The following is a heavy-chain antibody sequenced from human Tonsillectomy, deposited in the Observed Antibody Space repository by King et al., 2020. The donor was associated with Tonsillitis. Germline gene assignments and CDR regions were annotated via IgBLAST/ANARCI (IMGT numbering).Heavy chain of an antibody. CDR3: ARAQYCSTSSCYPGRFDY. D-gene: IGHD2-2*01. CDR1: GFTFSSYE. J-gene: IGHJ4*02. V-gene: IGHV3-48*03. CDR2: ISSSGSTI. Sequence: VQLVESGGDLVQPGGSLRLSCAVSGFTFSSYEMNWVRQAPGKGLEWVSHISSSGSTIYYADSVKGRFTSSRENAKISLYLQMNRLRAEDTAVYYCARAQYCSTSSCYPGRFDYWGQGTLVTVSS.